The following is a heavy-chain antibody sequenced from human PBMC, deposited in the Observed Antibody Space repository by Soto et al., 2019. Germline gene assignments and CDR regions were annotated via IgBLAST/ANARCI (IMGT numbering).Heavy chain of an antibody. CDR1: GATLNTFINYG. J-gene: IGHJ3*02. V-gene: IGHV1-69*12. Sequence: QVQLVQSGAEVKKPGSSVKVSCQASGATLNTFINYGITWVRQAPGQGLEWMGGIIPVFGTPNYAQKFQGRITISADESTRTAYMELSSPRFEDTAVYYCARGAAKKIVVVMYDAFEIWGQGKMVTVSS. CDR3: ARGAAKKIVVVMYDAFEI. CDR2: IIPVFGTP. D-gene: IGHD3-22*01.